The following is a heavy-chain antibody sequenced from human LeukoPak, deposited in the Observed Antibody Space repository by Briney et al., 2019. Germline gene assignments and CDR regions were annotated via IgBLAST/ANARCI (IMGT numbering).Heavy chain of an antibody. Sequence: SETLSLTCSVSGGSISSHYWSWIRQPPGKGLEWIGYIYYSGSTNYNPSLKSRVTISVDTSKNQFSLKLSSVTAADTAVYYCARSSAHYDFWSGYLGSAFDYWGQGTLVTVSS. CDR2: IYYSGST. CDR3: ARSSAHYDFWSGYLGSAFDY. V-gene: IGHV4-59*11. D-gene: IGHD3-3*01. J-gene: IGHJ4*02. CDR1: GGSISSHY.